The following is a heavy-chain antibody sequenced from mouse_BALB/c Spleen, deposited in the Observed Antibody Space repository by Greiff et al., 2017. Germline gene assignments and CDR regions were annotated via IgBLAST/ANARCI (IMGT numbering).Heavy chain of an antibody. CDR3: AKQGPDYDVWFAY. CDR1: GFSLTDYG. J-gene: IGHJ3*01. CDR2: IWGGGST. V-gene: IGHV2-6-5*01. Sequence: VQVVESGPGLVAPSPSLSITCTVSGFSLTDYGVSWIRQPPGKGLEWLGVIWGGGSTYYNSALKSRLSISKDNSKSQVFLKMNSLQTNDTAMYSCAKQGPDYDVWFAYWGQGTLVTVSA. D-gene: IGHD2-4*01.